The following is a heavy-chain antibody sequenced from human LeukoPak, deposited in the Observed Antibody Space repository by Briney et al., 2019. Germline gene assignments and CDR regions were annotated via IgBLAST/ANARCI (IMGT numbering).Heavy chain of an antibody. CDR1: GFTFSSYS. D-gene: IGHD6-13*01. Sequence: GGSLRLSCAASGFTFSSYSMNWVRQAPGKGLEWVSSISSSSSYIYYADSVKGRFTISRDNAKNSLYLQINSLRAKETPVYYCARMGARHIAAAADYGGKETLVTVSS. CDR3: ARMGARHIAAAADY. CDR2: ISSSSSYI. V-gene: IGHV3-21*01. J-gene: IGHJ4*02.